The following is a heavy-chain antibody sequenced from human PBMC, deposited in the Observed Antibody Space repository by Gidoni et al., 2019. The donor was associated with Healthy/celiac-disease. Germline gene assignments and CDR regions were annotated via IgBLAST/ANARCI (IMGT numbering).Heavy chain of an antibody. J-gene: IGHJ4*02. CDR3: ARFTVTSNAEFDY. CDR2: ISSSGSTI. Sequence: QVQLVASGGGLVKPGGSLRLSCAASGFTFSDYYMSWIRQAPGKGLEWGSYISSSGSTIYYAASVKGRFTISRDNAKNSLYLQMNSLRAEDTAVYYCARFTVTSNAEFDYWGQRTLVTVSS. CDR1: GFTFSDYY. D-gene: IGHD4-17*01. V-gene: IGHV3-11*01.